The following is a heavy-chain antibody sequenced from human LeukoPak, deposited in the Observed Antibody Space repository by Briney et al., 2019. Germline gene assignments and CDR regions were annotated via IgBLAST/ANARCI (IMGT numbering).Heavy chain of an antibody. V-gene: IGHV3-23*01. Sequence: GGSLRLSCAASGFTFSSYAMSWVRQAPGKGLEWVSAISGSGGSTHYADSVKGRFTISRDNSKNTLYLQMNGLRAEDTAVYCCAKDNDSSGYYYDYFDYWGQGTLVTVSS. D-gene: IGHD3-22*01. CDR2: ISGSGGST. J-gene: IGHJ4*02. CDR1: GFTFSSYA. CDR3: AKDNDSSGYYYDYFDY.